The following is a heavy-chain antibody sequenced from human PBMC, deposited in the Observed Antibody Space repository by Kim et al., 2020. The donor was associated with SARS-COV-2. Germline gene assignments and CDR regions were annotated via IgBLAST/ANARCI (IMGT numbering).Heavy chain of an antibody. Sequence: ASVKVSCKASGYTFTSYGISWVRQAPGQGLEWMGWISAYNGNTNYAQKLQGRVTMTTDTSTSTAYMELRSLRSDDTAVYYCATSVPFYCSSTSCQTIVDYYYGMDVWGQGTTVTVSS. D-gene: IGHD2-2*01. V-gene: IGHV1-18*04. CDR1: GYTFTSYG. CDR2: ISAYNGNT. CDR3: ATSVPFYCSSTSCQTIVDYYYGMDV. J-gene: IGHJ6*02.